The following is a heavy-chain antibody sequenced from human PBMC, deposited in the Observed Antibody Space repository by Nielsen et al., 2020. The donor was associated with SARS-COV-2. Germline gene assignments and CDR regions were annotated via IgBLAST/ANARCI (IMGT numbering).Heavy chain of an antibody. CDR2: ISWNSGSI. Sequence: GGSLRLSCAASGFSFDDYAMHWVRQAPGKGLEWVSGISWNSGSIGYADSVKGRFTISRDNAKNSLYLQMNSLHQGPIGLPPGTLLQEHLWG. CDR1: GFSFDDYA. J-gene: IGHJ6*01. CDR3: TLLQEHL. V-gene: IGHV3-9*01.